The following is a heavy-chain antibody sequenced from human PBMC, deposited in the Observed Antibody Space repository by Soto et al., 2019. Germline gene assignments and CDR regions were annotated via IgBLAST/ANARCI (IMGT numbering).Heavy chain of an antibody. Sequence: PSVKVSCKASGYTFTSYGISWVRQAPGQGLEWMGWISAYNGNTNYAQKLQGRVTMTTDTSTSTAYMELRSLRSDDTAVYYCARDPITMVRGVIITVLYYYGMDVWGQGTTVTVSS. CDR2: ISAYNGNT. V-gene: IGHV1-18*04. CDR1: GYTFTSYG. CDR3: ARDPITMVRGVIITVLYYYGMDV. J-gene: IGHJ6*02. D-gene: IGHD3-10*01.